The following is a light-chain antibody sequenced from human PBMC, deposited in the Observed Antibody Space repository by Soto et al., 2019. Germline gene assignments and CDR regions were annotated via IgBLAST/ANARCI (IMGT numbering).Light chain of an antibody. CDR2: EVS. V-gene: IGLV2-14*01. Sequence: QSALTQPASVSGSPGQSITISCTGTSSNVGAYNYVSWYQQHPGKAPKLMIYEVSNRPSGDSNRFSGSKSGNTASLTISWLQAEDEADYYCSSYTSSSTLVVFGGGTKLTVL. CDR1: SSNVGAYNY. CDR3: SSYTSSSTLVV. J-gene: IGLJ2*01.